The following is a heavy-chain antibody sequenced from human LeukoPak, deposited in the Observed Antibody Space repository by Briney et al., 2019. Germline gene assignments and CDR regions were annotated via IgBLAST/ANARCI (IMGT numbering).Heavy chain of an antibody. CDR3: AKGVSGTYYAFDV. V-gene: IGHV4-59*02. CDR1: GASVSSRF. D-gene: IGHD1-26*01. CDR2: ISNRGST. Sequence: SETLSLTCGVSGASVSSRFWSWIRQTPGMGLERIGYISNRGSTDYNPSLKSRVTISVDAAKNEVSLNVRSVSAADTAVYYCAKGVSGTYYAFDVWGQG. J-gene: IGHJ3*01.